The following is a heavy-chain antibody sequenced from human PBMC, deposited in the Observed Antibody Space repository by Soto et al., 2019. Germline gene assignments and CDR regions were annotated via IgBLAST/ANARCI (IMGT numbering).Heavy chain of an antibody. CDR2: ISSSSSYI. V-gene: IGHV3-21*01. Sequence: EVQLVESGGGLVKPGGSLRLSCAASGFTFSSYSMNWVRQAPGKGLEWVSSISSSSSYIYYADSVKGRFTISRDNAKNSLYLQMNSLRAEDTAVYYCARLGDFWSGYYAGWFDPWGQGTLVTVSS. J-gene: IGHJ5*02. CDR1: GFTFSSYS. CDR3: ARLGDFWSGYYAGWFDP. D-gene: IGHD3-3*01.